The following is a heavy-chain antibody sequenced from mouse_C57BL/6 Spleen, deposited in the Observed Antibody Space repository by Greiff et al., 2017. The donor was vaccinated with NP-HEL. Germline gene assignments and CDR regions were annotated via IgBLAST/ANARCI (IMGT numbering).Heavy chain of an antibody. CDR1: GYTFTSYG. Sequence: QVHVKQSGAELARPGASVKLSCKASGYTFTSYGISWVKQRTGQGLEWIGEIYPRSGNTYYNEKFKGKATLTADKSSSTAYMELRSLTSEDSAVYFCARSSITTVVARYFDVWGTGTTVTVSS. D-gene: IGHD1-1*01. V-gene: IGHV1-81*01. CDR2: IYPRSGNT. J-gene: IGHJ1*03. CDR3: ARSSITTVVARYFDV.